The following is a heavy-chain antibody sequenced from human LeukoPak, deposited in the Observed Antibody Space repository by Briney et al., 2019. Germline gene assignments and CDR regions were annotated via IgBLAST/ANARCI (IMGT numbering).Heavy chain of an antibody. CDR1: GFTFSSYS. CDR3: ARERARYYYDSSGYYEGDFSY. D-gene: IGHD3-22*01. CDR2: ISCSSSYI. J-gene: IGHJ4*02. Sequence: GGSLRLSCAASGFTFSSYSMNWVRQAPGKGLEWVSSISCSSSYIYYADSVKGRFTISRDNAKNSLYLQMNSLRAEDTAVYYCARERARYYYDSSGYYEGDFSYWGQGTLVTVSS. V-gene: IGHV3-21*01.